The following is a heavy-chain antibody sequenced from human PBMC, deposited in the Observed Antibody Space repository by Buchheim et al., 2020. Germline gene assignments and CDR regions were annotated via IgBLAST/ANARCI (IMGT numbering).Heavy chain of an antibody. D-gene: IGHD6-13*01. J-gene: IGHJ4*02. Sequence: LQMQESGPGLVKPSETLSLTCSVPGGSISSSNSYWAWVRQPPGKGLEWIGCVYYSGDLYYNPSLKSRVTISVDTSKNQFSLRLTSMTTADTAVYYCARHWRREAAAGQSFFDYWGRGTL. CDR1: GGSISSSNSY. V-gene: IGHV4-39*01. CDR3: ARHWRREAAAGQSFFDY. CDR2: VYYSGDL.